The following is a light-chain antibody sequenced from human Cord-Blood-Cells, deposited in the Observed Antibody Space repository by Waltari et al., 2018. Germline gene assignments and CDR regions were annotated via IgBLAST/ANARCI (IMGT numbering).Light chain of an antibody. J-gene: IGKJ2*01. Sequence: EIVLTQSPGTLSLSPGERATPSCRASQRVSSSHLAWYQQKPGQPPRLLNYGASSRATGIPDRFSGSGSGTDFTLTISRLEPEDFAVYYCQQYGSSPHTFGQGTKLEIK. V-gene: IGKV3-20*01. CDR2: GAS. CDR1: QRVSSSH. CDR3: QQYGSSPHT.